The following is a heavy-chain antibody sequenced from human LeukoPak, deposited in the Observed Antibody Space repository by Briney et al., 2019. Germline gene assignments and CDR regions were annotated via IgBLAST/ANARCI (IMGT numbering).Heavy chain of an antibody. D-gene: IGHD4-23*01. CDR3: ARGRGDYGGNTGFDY. J-gene: IGHJ4*02. CDR1: GYTFTSYG. CDR2: ISAYNGNT. V-gene: IGHV1-18*01. Sequence: AASVKVSCKASGYTFTSYGISWVRQAPGQGLEWMGWISAYNGNTNYAQKLQGRVTMTTDTSTSTAYMELSSLRSEDTAVYYCARGRGDYGGNTGFDYWGQGTLVTVSS.